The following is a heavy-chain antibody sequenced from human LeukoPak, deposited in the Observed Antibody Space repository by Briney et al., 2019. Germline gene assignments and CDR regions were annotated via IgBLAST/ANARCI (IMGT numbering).Heavy chain of an antibody. CDR2: IIPIFGTA. J-gene: IGHJ3*02. D-gene: IGHD2-2*02. CDR1: GGTFSSYA. Sequence: SVKVSCKASGGTFSSYAISWVRQAPGQGLEWTGGIIPIFGTANYAQKFQGRVTITADESTSTAYMELSSLRSEDTAVYYCAREYCSSTSCYTASSSWYGVSAFDIWGQGTMVTVSS. CDR3: AREYCSSTSCYTASSSWYGVSAFDI. V-gene: IGHV1-69*13.